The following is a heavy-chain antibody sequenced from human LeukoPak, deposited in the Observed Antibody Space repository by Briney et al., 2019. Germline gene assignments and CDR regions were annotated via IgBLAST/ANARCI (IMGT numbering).Heavy chain of an antibody. CDR1: GFTFSNYW. D-gene: IGHD6-19*01. CDR2: IDQDGSEK. J-gene: IGHJ4*02. CDR3: ARASSGWSPFDY. V-gene: IGHV3-7*01. Sequence: GGSLRLSCAASGFTFSNYWMTWVRQAPGKGLEWVANIDQDGSEKFYVDSVKGRFTISRDNAKNTLYLQMNSLRAEDTAVYYCARASSGWSPFDYWGQGTLVTVSS.